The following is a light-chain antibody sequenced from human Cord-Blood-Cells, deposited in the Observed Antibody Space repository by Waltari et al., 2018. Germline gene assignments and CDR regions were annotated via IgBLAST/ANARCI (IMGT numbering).Light chain of an antibody. CDR3: QQYNNWPIT. CDR2: GAS. Sequence: EIVMTHSPATLSVSPGERATLSCRASQSVSSNLAWYQQKPGQPPRLLIYGASTRATGIPARFSGSGSGTEFTLTISSLQSEDFAVYYCQQYNNWPITFGQGTRLEIK. V-gene: IGKV3-15*01. CDR1: QSVSSN. J-gene: IGKJ5*01.